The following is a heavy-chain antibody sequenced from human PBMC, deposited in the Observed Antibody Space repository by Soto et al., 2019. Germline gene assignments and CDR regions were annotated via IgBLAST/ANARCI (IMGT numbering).Heavy chain of an antibody. Sequence: QLQLQESGSGLVKPSQTLSLTCAVSGGSISSGGYSWSWIRQPPGKGLEWIGYIYHSGSTYYNPSLKRRVTXSXDXXKNQFSLKLSSVTAADTAVYYCARAHGSGWGAFDIWGQGTMVTVSS. CDR1: GGSISSGGYS. CDR3: ARAHGSGWGAFDI. J-gene: IGHJ3*02. CDR2: IYHSGST. D-gene: IGHD3-10*01. V-gene: IGHV4-30-2*01.